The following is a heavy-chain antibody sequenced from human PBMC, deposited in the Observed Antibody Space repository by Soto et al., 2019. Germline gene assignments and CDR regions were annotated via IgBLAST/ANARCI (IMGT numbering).Heavy chain of an antibody. V-gene: IGHV1-69*06. Sequence: QVQLVQSGAEGKRPGSSVKVSCTPSGGTFNTLSINWVRQAPGQGLEWMGAIIPFFDSTNYAKKFQDRVTITADKSLGTAYMELTSLRSDDPAVYYCTTRDQGRFDHWGQGTPLTVSS. CDR1: GGTFNTLS. CDR2: IIPFFDST. CDR3: TTRDQGRFDH. J-gene: IGHJ4*02. D-gene: IGHD2-2*01.